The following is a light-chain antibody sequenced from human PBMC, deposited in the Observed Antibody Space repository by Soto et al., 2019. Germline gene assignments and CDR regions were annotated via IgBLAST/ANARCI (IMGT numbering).Light chain of an antibody. CDR3: QQYGSVPLT. CDR1: QSVSTSY. CDR2: GAS. J-gene: IGKJ4*01. V-gene: IGKV3-20*01. Sequence: EIVLTQSPGTLSLSPGERATLSCRASQSVSTSYLACYQQKPGQAPRLLIYGASSRATGIPDRFSGSGSGADFTLTISRLEPEDFAVYYCQQYGSVPLTFGGGTKVEIK.